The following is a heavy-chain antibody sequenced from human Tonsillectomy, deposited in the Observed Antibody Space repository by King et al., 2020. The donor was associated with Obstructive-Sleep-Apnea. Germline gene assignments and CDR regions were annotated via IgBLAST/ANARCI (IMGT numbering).Heavy chain of an antibody. D-gene: IGHD2-8*01. J-gene: IGHJ4*02. CDR2: VSGSGDNT. V-gene: IGHV3-23*04. Sequence: QLVQSGGGLVQPGGSLRLSCAASGFTFNSYAMNWVRKAPGKGLEWVSGVSGSGDNTFYADSVKGRFTISRDNSKRTLYLQMNSLRAEDTAVYYCAKDICTNGVCTYDYWGQGTLVTVSS. CDR3: AKDICTNGVCTYDY. CDR1: GFTFNSYA.